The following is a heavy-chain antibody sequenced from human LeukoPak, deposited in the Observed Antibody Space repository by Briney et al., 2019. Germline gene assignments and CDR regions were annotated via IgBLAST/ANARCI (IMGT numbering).Heavy chain of an antibody. V-gene: IGHV3-66*01. CDR1: GFTVSSNY. Sequence: GGSLRLSCAASGFTVSSNYMSWVRQAPGKGLEWVSVIYSGGSTYYADSVKGRFTISRDNSKNTLYLQMNSLRAEDTAVYYCARGRRDSSGYSLAFDIWGQGTMVTVSS. CDR3: ARGRRDSSGYSLAFDI. J-gene: IGHJ3*02. CDR2: IYSGGST. D-gene: IGHD3-22*01.